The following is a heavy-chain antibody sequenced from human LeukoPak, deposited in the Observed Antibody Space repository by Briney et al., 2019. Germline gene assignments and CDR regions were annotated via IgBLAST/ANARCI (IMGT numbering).Heavy chain of an antibody. CDR3: ARQASYDILTGYHSGNFDY. CDR1: GYRFTSYW. V-gene: IGHV5-51*01. Sequence: GESLKISCKGSGYRFTSYWIGWVRQMPGKGLEWMGIIYPGDSDTRYSPSFQGQVTTSADKSISTAYLQWSSLKAPDTAMYYCARQASYDILTGYHSGNFDYWGQGTLVTVSS. D-gene: IGHD3-9*01. J-gene: IGHJ4*02. CDR2: IYPGDSDT.